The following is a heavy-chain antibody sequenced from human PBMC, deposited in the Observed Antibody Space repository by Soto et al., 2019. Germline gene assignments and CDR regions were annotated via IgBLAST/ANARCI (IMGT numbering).Heavy chain of an antibody. CDR3: ARKEDEGADTAMAFDY. Sequence: PGESLKISCKGSGYSFTSYWIGWVRQMPGKGLEWMGIIYPGDSDTRYSPSFQGQVTISADKSISTAYLQWSSLKASDTAMYYCARKEDEGADTAMAFDYWGQGTLVTVSS. D-gene: IGHD5-18*01. CDR2: IYPGDSDT. J-gene: IGHJ4*02. CDR1: GYSFTSYW. V-gene: IGHV5-51*01.